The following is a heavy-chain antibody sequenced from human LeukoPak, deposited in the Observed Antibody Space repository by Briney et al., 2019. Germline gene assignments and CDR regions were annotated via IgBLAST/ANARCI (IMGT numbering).Heavy chain of an antibody. J-gene: IGHJ3*02. D-gene: IGHD3-16*02. Sequence: PGGSLRLSCAASGFTFGSYAMSWVRQAPGKGLEWVSAISGSGGSTYYADSVKGRFTISRDNSKNTLYLQMNSLRAEDTAVYYCAEGRSSTYDYVWGSYPDAFDIWGQGTMVTVSS. CDR1: GFTFGSYA. V-gene: IGHV3-23*01. CDR3: AEGRSSTYDYVWGSYPDAFDI. CDR2: ISGSGGST.